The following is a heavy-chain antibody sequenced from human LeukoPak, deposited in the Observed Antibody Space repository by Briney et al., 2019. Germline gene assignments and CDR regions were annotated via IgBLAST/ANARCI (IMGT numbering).Heavy chain of an antibody. Sequence: GGSLRLSCAVSGFTFSSYSMNWVRQAPGKGLEWVSSISSSSSYIYYADSVKGRFTISRDNAKNSLYLQMNSLRAEDTAVYYCARPITIFGVVGDDYWGQGTLVTVSS. CDR2: ISSSSSYI. V-gene: IGHV3-21*01. D-gene: IGHD3-3*01. CDR1: GFTFSSYS. CDR3: ARPITIFGVVGDDY. J-gene: IGHJ4*02.